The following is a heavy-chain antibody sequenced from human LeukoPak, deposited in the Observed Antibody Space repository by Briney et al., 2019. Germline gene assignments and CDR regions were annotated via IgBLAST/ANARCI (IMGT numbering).Heavy chain of an antibody. Sequence: PGGSLRLSCAASGFTLSSYAMSWVRQAPGKGLEWVSAISGSGGSTYYADSVKGRFTISRDNSKNTLYLQMSSLRAEDTAVYYCAKDLYYYDSSGYSLFDYWGQGTLVTVSS. D-gene: IGHD3-22*01. CDR1: GFTLSSYA. V-gene: IGHV3-23*01. CDR3: AKDLYYYDSSGYSLFDY. J-gene: IGHJ4*02. CDR2: ISGSGGST.